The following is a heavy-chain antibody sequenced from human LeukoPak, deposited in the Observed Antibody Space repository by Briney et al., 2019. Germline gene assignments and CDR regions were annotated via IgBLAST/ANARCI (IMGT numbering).Heavy chain of an antibody. V-gene: IGHV4-59*01. D-gene: IGHD6-25*01. CDR1: GDSLNSYY. CDR3: AGRAARFFDY. J-gene: IGHJ4*02. CDR2: IFYSGSS. Sequence: SETLSLTCTVSGDSLNSYYWSWIRQPPGEGLQWIGYIFYSGSSSYNASLRSRVAISVDTSKNQFSLKLTSVTAADTAVYYCAGRAARFFDYWGQGILVTVSS.